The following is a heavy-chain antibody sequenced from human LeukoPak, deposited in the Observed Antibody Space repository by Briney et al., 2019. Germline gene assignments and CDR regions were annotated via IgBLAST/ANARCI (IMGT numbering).Heavy chain of an antibody. CDR1: GYSFTSYR. J-gene: IGHJ4*02. CDR3: ARVTYSGSYFVDF. Sequence: GESLKISCKESGYSFTSYRIGWVRQMPGKGLEWMRIIYPGDSDTRYSPSFQGQVTISADKSISTAYLQWSSLKASDTAMYYCARVTYSGSYFVDFWGQGTLVTVSS. D-gene: IGHD1-26*01. V-gene: IGHV5-51*01. CDR2: IYPGDSDT.